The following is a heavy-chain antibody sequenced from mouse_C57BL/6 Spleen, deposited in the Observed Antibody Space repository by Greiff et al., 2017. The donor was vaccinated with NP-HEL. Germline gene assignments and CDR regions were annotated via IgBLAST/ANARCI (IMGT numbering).Heavy chain of an antibody. V-gene: IGHV5-9-1*02. CDR3: TRDIYYYGSSSFFDY. Sequence: EVMLVESGEGLVKPGGSLKLSCAASGFTFSSYAMSWVRQTPEKRLEWVAYISSGGDYIYYADTVKGRFTISRDNARNTLYLQMSSLKSEDTAMYYCTRDIYYYGSSSFFDYWGQGTTLTVSS. CDR1: GFTFSSYA. CDR2: ISSGGDYI. J-gene: IGHJ2*01. D-gene: IGHD1-1*01.